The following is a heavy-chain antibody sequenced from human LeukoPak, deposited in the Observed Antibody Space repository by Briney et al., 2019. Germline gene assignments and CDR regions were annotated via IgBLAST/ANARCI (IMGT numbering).Heavy chain of an antibody. J-gene: IGHJ6*02. CDR1: GFTFSNSW. D-gene: IGHD2-2*01. V-gene: IGHV3-74*01. CDR2: INTDGTST. Sequence: PGGSLRLSCAASGFTFSNSWMQWVRQVPGKGLVWVSRINTDGTSTSYADSVRGRFIISRDNAKNTLYLQMNSLRAEDTAVYYCARPQQGGTTRSHGLDVLGQGTTVTVSS. CDR3: ARPQQGGTTRSHGLDV.